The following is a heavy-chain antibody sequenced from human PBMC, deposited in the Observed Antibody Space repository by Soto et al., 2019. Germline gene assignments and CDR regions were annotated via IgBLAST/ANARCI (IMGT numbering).Heavy chain of an antibody. CDR1: GASMTNYY. D-gene: IGHD3-16*01. CDR3: ARSGHTFGGVV. Sequence: QVQLQESGPGLVKPSETLSLTCTVSGASMTNYYWSWIRQPPGKGLEHIGYVYYSGSTNYNPSLKSRVTISVDTSDNQFSLKLSSVTAADTAIYYCARSGHTFGGVVWGQGILVTVSS. V-gene: IGHV4-59*01. J-gene: IGHJ4*02. CDR2: VYYSGST.